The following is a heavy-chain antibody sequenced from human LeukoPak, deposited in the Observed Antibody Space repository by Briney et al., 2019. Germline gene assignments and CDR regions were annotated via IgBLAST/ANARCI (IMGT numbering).Heavy chain of an antibody. V-gene: IGHV4-38-2*02. J-gene: IGHJ4*02. Sequence: SETLSLTCSVSGYTLSSAHYWGWIRQPPGQGLEWLGILYHRGNTFYNPSLKGRVSISVDTSKNHFSLNVTSVTPAYTAVYFCARRRLYDSGRFDWGQGTLVTVSS. D-gene: IGHD3-10*01. CDR1: GYTLSSAHY. CDR2: LYHRGNT. CDR3: ARRRLYDSGRFD.